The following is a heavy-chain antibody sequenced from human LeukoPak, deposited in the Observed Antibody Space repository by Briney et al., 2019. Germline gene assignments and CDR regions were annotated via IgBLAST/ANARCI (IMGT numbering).Heavy chain of an antibody. D-gene: IGHD2-2*01. J-gene: IGHJ6*03. CDR1: GGSFSGCY. V-gene: IGHV4-59*08. CDR3: ARPSGGIVVVPAAILGSRYYYYMDV. Sequence: SETLSLTCSVYGGSFSGCYWSWIRQPPGKGLEWIGYICYSGSTNYNPSLKSRVTISVDTSKNQFSLKLSSVTAADTAVYYCARPSGGIVVVPAAILGSRYYYYMDVWGKGTTVTVSS. CDR2: ICYSGST.